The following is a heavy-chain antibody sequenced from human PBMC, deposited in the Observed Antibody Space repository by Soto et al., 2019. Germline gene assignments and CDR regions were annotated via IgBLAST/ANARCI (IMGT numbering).Heavy chain of an antibody. V-gene: IGHV3-48*01. Sequence: GGSLRLSCAASGFSFSTYTMNWVRQPPGKGLEWVSYISTSSTTIYYTDSVKGRFTISRDNAKNSLFLQMNSLRAEDTAVYYCSTGPLRGVPNDYWGQGTLVTVSS. CDR2: ISTSSTTI. CDR1: GFSFSTYT. CDR3: STGPLRGVPNDY. J-gene: IGHJ4*02. D-gene: IGHD3-10*01.